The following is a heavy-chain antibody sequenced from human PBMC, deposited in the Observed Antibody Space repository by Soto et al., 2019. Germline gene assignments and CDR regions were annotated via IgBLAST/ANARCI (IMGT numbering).Heavy chain of an antibody. D-gene: IGHD6-19*01. J-gene: IGHJ4*02. CDR1: GFTFSSYG. CDR2: ISYDGSNK. Sequence: GGSLRLSCAASGFTFSSYGMHWVRQAPGKGLEWVAVISYDGSNKYYADSVKGRFTISRDNSKNTLYLQMNSLRAEDTAVYYCANSGIAVADHPLDYWGQGTLVTVSS. V-gene: IGHV3-30*18. CDR3: ANSGIAVADHPLDY.